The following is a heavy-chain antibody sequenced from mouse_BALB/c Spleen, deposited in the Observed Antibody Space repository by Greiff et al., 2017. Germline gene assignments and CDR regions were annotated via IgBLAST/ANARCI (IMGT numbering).Heavy chain of an antibody. J-gene: IGHJ4*01. V-gene: IGHV5-6-5*01. CDR2: ISSGGST. CDR3: AREVTYYAMDY. Sequence: VVESGGGLVKPGGSLKLSCAASGFTFSSYAMSWVRQTPEKRLEWVASISSGGSTYYPDSVKGRFTISRDNARNILYLQMSSLRSEDTAMYYCAREVTYYAMDYWGQGTSVTVSS. D-gene: IGHD2-13*01. CDR1: GFTFSSYA.